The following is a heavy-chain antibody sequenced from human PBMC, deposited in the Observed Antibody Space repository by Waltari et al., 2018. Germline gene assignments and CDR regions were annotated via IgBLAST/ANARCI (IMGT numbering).Heavy chain of an antibody. CDR1: GGSFTGSY. CDR3: AREREQQLVQEWSGHYYTHYGMDV. V-gene: IGHV4-34*01. CDR2: INYSGAT. D-gene: IGHD6-13*01. J-gene: IGHJ6*02. Sequence: QVQVQQWRAGLLRPSETLSLTCSVYGGSFTGSYWLWIGHPPGQGLQWLGEINYSGATNYNTFLKRRVTMSVETSKNQCSLKMKSVTAADSAVYYCAREREQQLVQEWSGHYYTHYGMDVWGQGTTVTVSS.